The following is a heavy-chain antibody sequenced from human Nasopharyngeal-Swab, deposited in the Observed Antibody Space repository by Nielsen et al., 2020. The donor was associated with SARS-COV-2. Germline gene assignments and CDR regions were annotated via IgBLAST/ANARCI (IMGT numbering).Heavy chain of an antibody. CDR2: ISGSGGST. J-gene: IGHJ4*02. CDR3: AKRKHQTRAVAGTGEALDY. D-gene: IGHD6-19*01. V-gene: IGHV3-23*01. Sequence: WIRQPPGKRLEWVSDISGSGGSTYYADSVKGRFTISRDNSKNTLYLQMNSLRAEDTAVYYCAKRKHQTRAVAGTGEALDYWGQGTLVTVSS.